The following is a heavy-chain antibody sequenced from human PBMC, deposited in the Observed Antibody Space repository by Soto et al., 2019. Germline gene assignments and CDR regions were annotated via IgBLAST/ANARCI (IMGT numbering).Heavy chain of an antibody. CDR2: ISAYNGNT. D-gene: IGHD3-9*01. CDR3: ARVGVLRYFDWAPHGDYFDY. CDR1: GYTFTSYG. J-gene: IGHJ4*02. V-gene: IGHV1-18*04. Sequence: GASVKVSCKASGYTFTSYGISWVRQAPGQGLEWMGWISAYNGNTNYAQKLQGRVTMTTDTSTSTAYMELRSLRSDDTAVYYCARVGVLRYFDWAPHGDYFDYWGQGTLVTVSS.